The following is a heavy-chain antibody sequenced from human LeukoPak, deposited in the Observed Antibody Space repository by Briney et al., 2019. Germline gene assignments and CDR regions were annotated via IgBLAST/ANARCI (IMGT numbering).Heavy chain of an antibody. V-gene: IGHV4-59*01. Sequence: SETLSTICTVSGGSISSSYWSWIRQPPGKGLVWIGYIYYSGSTNYNPSLKSRVTISVDTSKNQFSLRLRSVSAADTAVYYCARLGGCSPTNCYVHWFAPWGQVTVVSVPA. D-gene: IGHD2-2*01. CDR1: GGSISSSY. CDR2: IYYSGST. CDR3: ARLGGCSPTNCYVHWFAP. J-gene: IGHJ5*02.